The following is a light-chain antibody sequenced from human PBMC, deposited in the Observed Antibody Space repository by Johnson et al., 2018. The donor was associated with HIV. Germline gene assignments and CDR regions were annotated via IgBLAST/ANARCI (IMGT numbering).Light chain of an antibody. CDR3: GTWDPSLSAGEV. CDR1: SSNIGNNY. Sequence: QSVLTQPPSVSAAPGQKVTISCSGSSSNIGNNYVSWYQQLPGTAPKLLIYDDNKRPSGIPDRFSGSKSGTSATLGITGLQTGDEADYYCGTWDPSLSAGEVFGTGTKVTV. CDR2: DDN. V-gene: IGLV1-51*01. J-gene: IGLJ1*01.